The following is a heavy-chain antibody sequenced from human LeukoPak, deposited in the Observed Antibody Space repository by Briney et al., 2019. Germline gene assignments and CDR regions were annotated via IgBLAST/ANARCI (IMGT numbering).Heavy chain of an antibody. J-gene: IGHJ4*02. CDR1: GFTFSSYG. Sequence: GGSLRLSCAASGFTFSSYGMHWVRQAPGKGLEWVAFIRYDGSKKYYADSVKGRFTISRDNSKNTLYLQMNSLRAEDTAVYYCASRGVGGYDSSGYHDDYWGQGTLVTVSS. CDR2: IRYDGSKK. D-gene: IGHD3-22*01. CDR3: ASRGVGGYDSSGYHDDY. V-gene: IGHV3-30*02.